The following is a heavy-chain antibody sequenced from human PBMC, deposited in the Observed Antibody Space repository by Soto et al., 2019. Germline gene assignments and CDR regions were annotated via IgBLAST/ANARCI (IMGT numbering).Heavy chain of an antibody. Sequence: GGSLRLSCAASVFTFSSYGMHWVRQAPGKGLEWVAVIWYDGSNKYYADSVKGRFTISRDNSKNTLYLQMNSLRAEDTAVYYCAREGPGFGESDVWGKGTTVTVSS. CDR2: IWYDGSNK. J-gene: IGHJ6*04. CDR1: VFTFSSYG. D-gene: IGHD3-10*01. V-gene: IGHV3-33*01. CDR3: AREGPGFGESDV.